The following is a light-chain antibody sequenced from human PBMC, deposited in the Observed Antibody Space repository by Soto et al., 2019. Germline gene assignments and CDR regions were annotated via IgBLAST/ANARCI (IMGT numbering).Light chain of an antibody. V-gene: IGKV1-33*01. CDR3: QQYDNIPLT. CDR2: DAT. Sequence: DFPMTQSPASLSASVGDRVTITCQASQDISDYLNWYQQKPGAAPKLLIHDATNLQAGVPSRFSGSGSGTEFTFTISSLEPEDVATYYCQQYDNIPLTFGGGTKVEIK. J-gene: IGKJ4*01. CDR1: QDISDY.